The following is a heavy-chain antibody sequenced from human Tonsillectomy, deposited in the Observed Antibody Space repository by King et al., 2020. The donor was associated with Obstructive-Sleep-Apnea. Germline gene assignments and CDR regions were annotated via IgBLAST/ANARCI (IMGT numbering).Heavy chain of an antibody. CDR3: AHSRFSSSLWGMDV. V-gene: IGHV2-5*01. D-gene: IGHD6-13*01. CDR1: GFSLSSSGVG. J-gene: IGHJ6*02. CDR2: IYWYDDK. Sequence: TLKESGPTLVKPTQTLTLTCTFSGFSLSSSGVGVGVIRQPPGKALEWLALIYWYDDKRYSPSLKSRVTITKNTSKNQVVLTMTNMDPVDTATYYCAHSRFSSSLWGMDVWGQGTTVTVSS.